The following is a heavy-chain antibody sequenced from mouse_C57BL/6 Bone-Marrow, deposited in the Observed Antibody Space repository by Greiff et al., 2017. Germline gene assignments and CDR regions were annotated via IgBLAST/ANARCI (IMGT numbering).Heavy chain of an antibody. Sequence: VQLQQPGAELVRPGSSVKLSCKASGHTFTSYWMDWVKQRPGQGLEWIGNIYPSDSETHYNQKFKDKATLTVDKSSSTAYMQLSSLTSEVSAVYYCARSSRTVPFAYWGQGTLVTVSA. D-gene: IGHD1-1*01. CDR3: ARSSRTVPFAY. CDR1: GHTFTSYW. V-gene: IGHV1-61*01. CDR2: IYPSDSET. J-gene: IGHJ3*01.